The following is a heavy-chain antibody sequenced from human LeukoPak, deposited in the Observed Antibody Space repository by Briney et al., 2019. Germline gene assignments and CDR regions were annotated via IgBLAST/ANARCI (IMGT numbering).Heavy chain of an antibody. CDR1: GYSFTSYW. CDR2: IYPGDSDT. Sequence: GESLKIFCKGSGYSFTSYWIGWVRQLPGKGLEWMGIIYPGDSDTRYSPSFQGQVSVSVDTSIDTAYLQWSSVKASDTAMYYCARLLAAPYYINFWGQGTLVTVSS. J-gene: IGHJ4*02. V-gene: IGHV5-51*01. D-gene: IGHD6-25*01. CDR3: ARLLAAPYYINF.